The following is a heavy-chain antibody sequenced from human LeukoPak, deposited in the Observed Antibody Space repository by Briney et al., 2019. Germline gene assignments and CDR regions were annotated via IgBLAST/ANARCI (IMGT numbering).Heavy chain of an antibody. D-gene: IGHD3-16*01. V-gene: IGHV3-30*04. CDR1: GFTFSSYA. Sequence: PGGSLRLPCAASGFTFSSYAMHWVRQAPGKGLEWVAVISYDGSNKYYADSVKGRFTISRDNSKNTLYLQMNSLRAEDTAVYYCARDRGITLDDAFDIWGQGTVVTVSS. CDR3: ARDRGITLDDAFDI. J-gene: IGHJ3*02. CDR2: ISYDGSNK.